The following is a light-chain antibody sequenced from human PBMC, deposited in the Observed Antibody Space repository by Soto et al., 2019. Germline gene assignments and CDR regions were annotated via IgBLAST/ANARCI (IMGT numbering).Light chain of an antibody. V-gene: IGLV2-11*01. CDR2: DIS. Sequence: QSALTQPRSVSGSPGQSVTISCTGTSSDVGGYNYVSWYQQHPGKAPKVMIYDISERPSGVPDRFSGSKSGNSASLTISGHQAEDEAYYYCCSYGGSPRYVLGTGTKVTVL. J-gene: IGLJ1*01. CDR3: CSYGGSPRYV. CDR1: SSDVGGYNY.